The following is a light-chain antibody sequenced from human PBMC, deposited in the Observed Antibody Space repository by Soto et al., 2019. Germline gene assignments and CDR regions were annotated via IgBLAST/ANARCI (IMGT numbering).Light chain of an antibody. CDR3: QQYDSGGT. J-gene: IGKJ2*02. Sequence: DIVMTQSPDSLAVSLGERATINCKSSQNILYNSNNKNYLTWYQQKPGQPPKLLMYWASTRESGVPDRFSGSGSGRDFTFTISSLQAEDVAVYYCQQYDSGGTFGQGTKLEIK. CDR2: WAS. V-gene: IGKV4-1*01. CDR1: QNILYNSNNKNY.